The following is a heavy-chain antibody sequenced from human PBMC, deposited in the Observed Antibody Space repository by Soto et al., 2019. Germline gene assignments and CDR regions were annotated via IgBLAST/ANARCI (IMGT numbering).Heavy chain of an antibody. CDR3: ARSSGSYQSVYYYGMDV. Sequence: GASVKVSCKASGYTFTSYGISWVRQAPGQGLEWMGWISAYNGNTNYAQKLQGRVTMTTDTSTSTAYMELRSLRSDDTAVYYCARSSGSYQSVYYYGMDVWGQGTTVTSP. CDR1: GYTFTSYG. J-gene: IGHJ6*02. V-gene: IGHV1-18*04. D-gene: IGHD3-10*01. CDR2: ISAYNGNT.